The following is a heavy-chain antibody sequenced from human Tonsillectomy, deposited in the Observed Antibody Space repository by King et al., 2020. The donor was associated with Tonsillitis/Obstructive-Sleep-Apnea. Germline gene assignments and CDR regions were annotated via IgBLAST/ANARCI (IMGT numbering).Heavy chain of an antibody. CDR1: GYSFTSYW. J-gene: IGHJ3*02. Sequence: VQLVESGAEVKKPGESLKISCKGSGYSFTSYWIGWVRQMPGKGLEWMGIIYPGDSDTRYRPSFQGQGTISADKSISTAYLQWSSLKASDTALCYCARQGSDFWSGYPSRAFDIWGQGTMVTVSS. V-gene: IGHV5-51*01. CDR3: ARQGSDFWSGYPSRAFDI. CDR2: IYPGDSDT. D-gene: IGHD3-3*01.